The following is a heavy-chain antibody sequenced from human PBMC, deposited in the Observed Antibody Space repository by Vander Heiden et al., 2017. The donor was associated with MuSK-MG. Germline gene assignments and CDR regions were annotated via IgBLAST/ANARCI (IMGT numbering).Heavy chain of an antibody. CDR1: GYTFTSYA. Sequence: QVQLVQSGAEVKKPGASVKVSCKVSGYTFTSYAMHWVRQAPGQRLEWMGWINEGNGNTKYSQKFQGRVTITRDTSASTAYMELSSLRSEDTAVYYCARDRLRDIVVVVAASGLYGMDVWGQGTTVTVSS. D-gene: IGHD2-15*01. CDR3: ARDRLRDIVVVVAASGLYGMDV. J-gene: IGHJ6*02. V-gene: IGHV1-3*01. CDR2: INEGNGNT.